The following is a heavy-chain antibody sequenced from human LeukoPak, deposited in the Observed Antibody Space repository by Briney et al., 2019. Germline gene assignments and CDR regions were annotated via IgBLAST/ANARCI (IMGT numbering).Heavy chain of an antibody. V-gene: IGHV3-23*01. CDR2: ISGSGGST. CDR1: GFTFSSYA. D-gene: IGHD2-2*01. Sequence: PGGSLRLSCAASGFTFSSYAMSWVRQAPGKGLEWVSAISGSGGSTYYTDSVKGRFTISRDNSKNTLYLQMNSLRAEDTAVYYCAGSRLGYCSSTSCYGWYFDLWGRGTLVTVSS. CDR3: AGSRLGYCSSTSCYGWYFDL. J-gene: IGHJ2*01.